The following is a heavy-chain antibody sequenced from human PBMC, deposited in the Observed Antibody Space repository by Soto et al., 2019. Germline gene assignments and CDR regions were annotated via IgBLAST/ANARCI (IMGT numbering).Heavy chain of an antibody. CDR3: ARARRGIAAAGWEGRGSYYYYYMDV. J-gene: IGHJ6*03. CDR2: INHSGST. CDR1: GGSFSGYY. Sequence: PSETLSLTCAVYGGSFSGYYWSWIRQPPGKGLEWIGEINHSGSTNYNPSLKSRVTLSVDTSKNQFSLKLSSVTAADTAVYYCARARRGIAAAGWEGRGSYYYYYMDVWGKGSTVTVSS. D-gene: IGHD6-13*01. V-gene: IGHV4-34*01.